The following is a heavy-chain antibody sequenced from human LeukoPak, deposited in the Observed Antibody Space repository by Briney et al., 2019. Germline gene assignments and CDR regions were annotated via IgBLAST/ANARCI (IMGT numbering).Heavy chain of an antibody. CDR2: IYTSGST. V-gene: IGHV4-4*07. J-gene: IGHJ5*02. CDR1: GGSISSYY. D-gene: IGHD3-3*01. Sequence: SETLSLTCTVSGGSISSYYWSWIRQPAGKGLEWIGRIYTSGSTNYNPSLKSRVTMSVDTSKNQFSLKLSSVTAADTAVYYCARDQDGRETYYDFWSGPVFDPWGQGTLVTVSS. CDR3: ARDQDGRETYYDFWSGPVFDP.